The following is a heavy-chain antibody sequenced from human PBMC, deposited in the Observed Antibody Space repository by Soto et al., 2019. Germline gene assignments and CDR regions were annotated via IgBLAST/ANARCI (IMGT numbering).Heavy chain of an antibody. J-gene: IGHJ4*02. CDR1: GFTFSDHY. CDR2: ISNSGSTI. Sequence: GGSLRLSCAASGFTFSDHYMSWIRQAPGKGLEWVSYISNSGSTIYYADSVKGRFTISRDNAKNSLYLQMNSLRAEDTAVYYCARGYRSPTYWGQGTLVTVSS. CDR3: ARGYRSPTY. V-gene: IGHV3-11*01. D-gene: IGHD1-20*01.